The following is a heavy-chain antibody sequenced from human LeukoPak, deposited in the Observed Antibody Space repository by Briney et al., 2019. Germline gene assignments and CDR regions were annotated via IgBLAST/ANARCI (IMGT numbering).Heavy chain of an antibody. Sequence: GGSLRLSCAASGFIFSRYAMNWVRQAPGKGLEWVSGISGSGGSTYYADSVKGRFTISRDNSKNTLYLQMNSLRAEDTAVYYCARDIEVTSYYYYYGMDVWGQGTTVTVSS. CDR2: ISGSGGST. J-gene: IGHJ6*02. D-gene: IGHD2-2*01. CDR1: GFIFSRYA. CDR3: ARDIEVTSYYYYYGMDV. V-gene: IGHV3-23*01.